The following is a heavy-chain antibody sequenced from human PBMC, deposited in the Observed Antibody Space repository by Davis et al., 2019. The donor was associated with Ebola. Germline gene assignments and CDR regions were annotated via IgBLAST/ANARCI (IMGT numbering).Heavy chain of an antibody. CDR3: AKDRYSYGLFDY. V-gene: IGHV3-23*01. CDR2: ISGSGGST. D-gene: IGHD5-18*01. Sequence: GGSLRLSCAASGFTFSDYYMSWIRQAPGKGLEWVSAISGSGGSTYYADSVKGRFTISRDNSKNTLYLQMNSLRAEDTAVYYCAKDRYSYGLFDYWGQGTLVTVSS. CDR1: GFTFSDYY. J-gene: IGHJ4*02.